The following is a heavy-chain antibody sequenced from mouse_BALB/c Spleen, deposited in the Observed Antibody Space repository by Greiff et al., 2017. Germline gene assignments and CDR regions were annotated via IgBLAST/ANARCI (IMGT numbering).Heavy chain of an antibody. Sequence: QVQLKESGPGLVAPSQSLSITCTVSGFSLTGYGVNWVRQPPGKGLEWLGMIWGDGSTDYNSALKSRLSISKDNSKSQVFLKMNSLQTDDTARYYCARDGSSYRYYAMDYWGQGTSVTVSS. D-gene: IGHD1-1*01. CDR2: IWGDGST. CDR3: ARDGSSYRYYAMDY. V-gene: IGHV2-6-7*01. J-gene: IGHJ4*01. CDR1: GFSLTGYG.